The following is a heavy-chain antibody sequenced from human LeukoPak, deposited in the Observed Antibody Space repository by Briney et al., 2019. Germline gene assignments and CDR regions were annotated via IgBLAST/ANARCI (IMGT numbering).Heavy chain of an antibody. V-gene: IGHV3-7*02. CDR2: IDLHGSEK. Sequence: GGSLRLSCAASGVTFTNYWMKWVREAPGKGLEWVANIDLHGSEKSYVDSVKGRFTISRDNAKNSLYLQMNSLRAEDTAVYYCATYSRDWAAFEHWGQGTLVTVSS. CDR1: GVTFTNYW. J-gene: IGHJ4*02. CDR3: ATYSRDWAAFEH. D-gene: IGHD3/OR15-3a*01.